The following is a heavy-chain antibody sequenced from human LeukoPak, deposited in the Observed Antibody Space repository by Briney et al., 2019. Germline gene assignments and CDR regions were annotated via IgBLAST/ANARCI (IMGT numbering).Heavy chain of an antibody. D-gene: IGHD5-18*01. CDR1: GFTFSSFG. CDR2: ISYGGSNK. J-gene: IGHJ6*02. V-gene: IGHV3-30*18. CDR3: AKAPGGYSYGYYYYYGMDV. Sequence: PGRSLRLSCAASGFTFSSFGMHWVRQAPGKGLEWVAVISYGGSNKYYADSVKGRFTISRDNSKTTLFLQMNSLRAEDTAVYYCAKAPGGYSYGYYYYYGMDVWGQGTTVTVSS.